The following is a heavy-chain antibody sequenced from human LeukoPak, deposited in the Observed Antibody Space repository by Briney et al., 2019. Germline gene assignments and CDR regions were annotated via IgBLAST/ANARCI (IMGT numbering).Heavy chain of an antibody. Sequence: ASVKVSCKASGHTFTVYYMHWVRQAPGQGLEWMGWTNPNSGGTNYAQKFQGRVTMTTDTSISTAYMELSRLRSDDTAVYYCARDYYYDSSGYYSPLYYFDYWGQGTLVTVSS. D-gene: IGHD3-22*01. V-gene: IGHV1-2*02. CDR2: TNPNSGGT. CDR3: ARDYYYDSSGYYSPLYYFDY. CDR1: GHTFTVYY. J-gene: IGHJ4*02.